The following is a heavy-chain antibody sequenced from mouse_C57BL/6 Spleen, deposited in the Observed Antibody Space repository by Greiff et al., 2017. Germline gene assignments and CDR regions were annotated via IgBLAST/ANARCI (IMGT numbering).Heavy chain of an antibody. CDR2: IWSGGST. D-gene: IGHD2-1*01. V-gene: IGHV2-2*01. CDR1: GFSLTSYG. CDR3: ARKAEFDGNYVGFAY. J-gene: IGHJ3*01. Sequence: VQLQQSGPGLVQPSQSLSITCTVSGFSLTSYGVHWVRQSPGKGLEWLGVIWSGGSTDYNAAFISRLSISKDNSKGQVFFKMNSLHADDTAIYYCARKAEFDGNYVGFAYWGQGTLVTVSA.